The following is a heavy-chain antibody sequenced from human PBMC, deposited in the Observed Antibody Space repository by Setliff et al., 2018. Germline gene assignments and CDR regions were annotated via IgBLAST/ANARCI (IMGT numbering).Heavy chain of an antibody. Sequence: ASVKVSCKASEYTFTGYFIHWVRQAPGQGLEWMGWINPNSGGTNYAQKFQGRVTMTRDTSISTAYMELSRLRSDDTAVYSCARSRLYGGWFDPWGQGILVTVSS. CDR1: EYTFTGYF. J-gene: IGHJ5*02. D-gene: IGHD4-17*01. CDR3: ARSRLYGGWFDP. CDR2: INPNSGGT. V-gene: IGHV1-2*02.